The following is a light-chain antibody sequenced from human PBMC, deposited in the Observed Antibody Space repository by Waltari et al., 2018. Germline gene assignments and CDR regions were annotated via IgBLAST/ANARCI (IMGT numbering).Light chain of an antibody. Sequence: TARASQGIGEFLAWYQQKPGKAPKLLIYAASTLQSGVPSRFSGSGSGTDFTLTITSLQPEDVATYYCQLLNSSQWTFGQGTKVDMK. CDR2: AAS. V-gene: IGKV1-9*01. J-gene: IGKJ1*01. CDR3: QLLNSSQWT. CDR1: QGIGEF.